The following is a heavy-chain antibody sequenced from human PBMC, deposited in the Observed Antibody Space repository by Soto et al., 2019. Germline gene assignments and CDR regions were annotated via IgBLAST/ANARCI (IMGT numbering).Heavy chain of an antibody. CDR3: ARAEYSSSPGPSAYAMDV. CDR2: IIPIFGTA. D-gene: IGHD6-6*01. J-gene: IGHJ6*02. V-gene: IGHV1-69*13. Sequence: SVKVSCKASGGTFSSYAISWVRQAPGQGPEWMGGIIPIFGTANYAQKFQGRVTITADESTSTAYMELSSLRSEDTAVYYCARAEYSSSPGPSAYAMDVWGQGTTVTVSS. CDR1: GGTFSSYA.